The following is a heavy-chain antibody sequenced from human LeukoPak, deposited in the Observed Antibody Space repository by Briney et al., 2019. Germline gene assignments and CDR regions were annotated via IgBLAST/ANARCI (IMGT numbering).Heavy chain of an antibody. J-gene: IGHJ4*02. CDR2: IVVGSGNT. D-gene: IGHD4-17*01. CDR1: GFTFTSSA. V-gene: IGHV1-58*01. Sequence: GTSVKVSCKASGFTFTSSAVQWVRQARGQRLEWIGWIVVGSGNTNYAQKFQERVTITRDMSTSTAYMELSSLRSEDTAVYYCAAVRAYGDYGWGFDYWGQGTLVTVSS. CDR3: AAVRAYGDYGWGFDY.